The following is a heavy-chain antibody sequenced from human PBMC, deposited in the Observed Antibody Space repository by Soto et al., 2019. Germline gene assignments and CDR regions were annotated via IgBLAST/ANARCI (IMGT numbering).Heavy chain of an antibody. V-gene: IGHV1-8*01. CDR2: MNPNSGNT. J-gene: IGHJ5*02. Sequence: QVQLVQSGAEVKKSGASVKVSCKASGYTFTSYDINWVRQATGQGLEWMGWMNPNSGNTGYAQKFQGRVTMTRNTSISTAYTELSSLRYEGTAVYYCARERSAASTGWCDPWGQGTLVTVSS. CDR3: ARERSAASTGWCDP. CDR1: GYTFTSYD. D-gene: IGHD6-13*01.